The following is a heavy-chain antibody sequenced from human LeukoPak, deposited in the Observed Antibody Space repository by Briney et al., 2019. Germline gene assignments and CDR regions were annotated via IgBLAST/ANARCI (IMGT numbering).Heavy chain of an antibody. CDR1: GGSISSSDYY. CDR2: VYYSGST. CDR3: ARHLGIFFQY. D-gene: IGHD3-3*01. Sequence: SETLSLTCTVSGGSISSSDYYWGWIRQPPGKGLEWIGSVYYSGSTYYNPSLKSRVTISIDTSKNQFPLRLTSVTAADTAVYYCARHLGIFFQYWGQGTLVTVSS. V-gene: IGHV4-39*01. J-gene: IGHJ1*01.